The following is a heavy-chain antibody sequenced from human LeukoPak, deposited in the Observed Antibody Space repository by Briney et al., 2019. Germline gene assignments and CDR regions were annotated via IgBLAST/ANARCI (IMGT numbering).Heavy chain of an antibody. J-gene: IGHJ4*02. D-gene: IGHD2-2*01. CDR1: GFTFSNYA. CDR3: AKAREYCSGTGCAPNY. CDR2: ISGSGGST. V-gene: IGHV3-23*01. Sequence: GGSLRPSCAASGFTFSNYAMSWVRQAPGKGLEWVSGISGSGGSTYYADSVKGRFTVSRDNSKNTLYLQMNSLRAEDTAVYYCAKAREYCSGTGCAPNYWGQGILVTVSS.